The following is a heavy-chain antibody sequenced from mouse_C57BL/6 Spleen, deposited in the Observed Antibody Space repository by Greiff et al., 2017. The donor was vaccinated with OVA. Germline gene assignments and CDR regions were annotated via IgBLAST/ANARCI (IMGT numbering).Heavy chain of an antibody. V-gene: IGHV1-19*01. CDR3: ARREVTPMDY. J-gene: IGHJ4*01. CDR2: IYPNNGGT. Sequence: VQLKQSGPVLVKPGASVKMSCKASGYTFTDYYMNWVKQSPGQSLEWIGVIYPNNGGTSYNQKFKGKATLTVDKSSSTAYMELSSLTSEDSAVYCCARREVTPMDYWGQGTSVTVSS. D-gene: IGHD2-2*01. CDR1: GYTFTDYY.